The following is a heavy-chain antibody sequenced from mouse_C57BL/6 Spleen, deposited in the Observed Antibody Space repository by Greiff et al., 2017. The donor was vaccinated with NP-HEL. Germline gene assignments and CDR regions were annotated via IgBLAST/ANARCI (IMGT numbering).Heavy chain of an antibody. Sequence: DVKLVESGGGLVKPGGSLKLSCAASGFTFSDYGMHWVRQAPEKGLEWVAYISSGSSTIYYAATVKGRFTISRDNAKNTLFLQMTSLRSEDTAMYYCARRDSNYGGFAYWGQGTLVTVSA. V-gene: IGHV5-17*01. CDR2: ISSGSSTI. CDR1: GFTFSDYG. CDR3: ARRDSNYGGFAY. D-gene: IGHD2-5*01. J-gene: IGHJ3*01.